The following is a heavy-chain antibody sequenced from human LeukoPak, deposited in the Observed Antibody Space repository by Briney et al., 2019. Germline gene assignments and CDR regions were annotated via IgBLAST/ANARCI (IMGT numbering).Heavy chain of an antibody. J-gene: IGHJ4*02. D-gene: IGHD4-17*01. CDR2: IYSGGNT. CDR1: GITFRNLA. Sequence: GGSLRLSCAVSGITFRNLAMHWVRQAPGKGLEWVSFIYSGGNTHYSDSVKGRFTISRDNSKNTLYLQMNSLRAEDTAVYYCARRAGEYSHPYDYWGQGTLVTVSS. CDR3: ARRAGEYSHPYDY. V-gene: IGHV3-53*01.